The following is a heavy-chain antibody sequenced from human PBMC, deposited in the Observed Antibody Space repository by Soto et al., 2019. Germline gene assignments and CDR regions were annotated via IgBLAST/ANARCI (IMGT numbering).Heavy chain of an antibody. V-gene: IGHV3-66*01. CDR2: IYSGGST. J-gene: IGHJ3*02. D-gene: IGHD3-16*01. Sequence: GWSLRLSCAASGFTVSSNYMSWVRQAPGKGLEWVSVIYSGGSTYYADSVKGRFTISRDNSKNTLYLQMNSLRAEDTAVYYCARVGLGDYIWGSHRAFDIWGQGTMVTVSS. CDR3: ARVGLGDYIWGSHRAFDI. CDR1: GFTVSSNY.